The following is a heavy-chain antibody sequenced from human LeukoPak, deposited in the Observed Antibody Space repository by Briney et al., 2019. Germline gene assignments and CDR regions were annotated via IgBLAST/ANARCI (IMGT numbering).Heavy chain of an antibody. J-gene: IGHJ3*02. CDR1: GFTFSSYA. V-gene: IGHV3-23*01. Sequence: PGGSLRLSCAASGFTFSSYAMSWVRQAPGKGLEWVSAISGSGGSTYYADSVKGRFTISRDNSKNTLYLQMNSLRAEDTAVYYCARDGGRITIFGVVQGAFDIWGQGTTVTVSS. CDR3: ARDGGRITIFGVVQGAFDI. CDR2: ISGSGGST. D-gene: IGHD3-3*01.